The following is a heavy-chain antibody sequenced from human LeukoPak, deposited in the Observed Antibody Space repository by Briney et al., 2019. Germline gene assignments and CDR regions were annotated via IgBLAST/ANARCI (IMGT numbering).Heavy chain of an antibody. V-gene: IGHV7-4-1*02. CDR2: INTNTGNP. CDR1: GYTFTSYA. D-gene: IGHD2/OR15-2a*01. Sequence: EASVTVSCTASGYTFTSYAMNWVRQAPGQGLEWMGWINTNTGNPTYAQGFTGRFVFSLDTSVSTAYLQISSLKAEDTAVYYCARDLSSMHGNNWFDPWGQGTLVTVSS. CDR3: ARDLSSMHGNNWFDP. J-gene: IGHJ5*02.